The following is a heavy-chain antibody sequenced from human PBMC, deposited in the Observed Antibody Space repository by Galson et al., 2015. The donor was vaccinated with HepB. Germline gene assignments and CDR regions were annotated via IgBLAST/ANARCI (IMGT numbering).Heavy chain of an antibody. Sequence: SLRLSCAASGFTFDDYAMHWVRQAPGKGPEWVSGISWNSGSIGYANSVRGRFTISRDNAKNSLYLQMNSLRAEDTALYYCAKDGGGYSTSRSLNGGAMDVWGQGTTVTVSS. CDR3: AKDGGGYSTSRSLNGGAMDV. CDR1: GFTFDDYA. D-gene: IGHD6-13*01. V-gene: IGHV3-9*01. CDR2: ISWNSGSI. J-gene: IGHJ6*02.